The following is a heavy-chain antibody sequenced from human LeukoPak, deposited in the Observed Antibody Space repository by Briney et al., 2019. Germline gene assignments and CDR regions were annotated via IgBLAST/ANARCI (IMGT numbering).Heavy chain of an antibody. CDR3: ARHKVGSAGGAFDI. CDR1: GGSGGSISSSNY. J-gene: IGHJ3*02. D-gene: IGHD1-26*01. V-gene: IGHV4-4*02. CDR2: IYHSGST. Sequence: SGTLSLTCAVSGGSGGSISSSNYWSWVRQPPGKGLEWIGEIYHSGSTNYNPSLKSRVTISVDTSKNQFSLKLSSVTAADTAVYYCARHKVGSAGGAFDIWGQGTMVTVSS.